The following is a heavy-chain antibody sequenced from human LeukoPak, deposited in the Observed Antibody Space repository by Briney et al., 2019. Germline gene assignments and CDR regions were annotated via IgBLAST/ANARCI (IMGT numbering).Heavy chain of an antibody. CDR2: ISYDGSNK. CDR1: GFTFSSYG. J-gene: IGHJ4*02. V-gene: IGHV3-30*18. Sequence: GGSLRLSCAASGFTFSSYGMQWVRQAPGKGLEWVAVISYDGSNKYYADSVKGRFTISRDNSKNTLYLQMNSLRAEDTAVYYCAKGDSSGWTAFDYWGQGTLVTVSS. D-gene: IGHD6-19*01. CDR3: AKGDSSGWTAFDY.